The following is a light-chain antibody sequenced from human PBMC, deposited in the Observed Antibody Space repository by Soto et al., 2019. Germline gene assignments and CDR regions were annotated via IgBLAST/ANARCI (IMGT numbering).Light chain of an antibody. J-gene: IGKJ4*01. CDR3: QQRNDWVT. CDR1: QSTRNY. V-gene: IGKV3-11*01. CDR2: DAS. Sequence: EVVLTQSPATLSLSPGARANLSCRATQSTRNYLGWYKQQPGQAPRPLIYDASNRATGIPARFSGSGSGTDFILTIRSLAPEDSGVDYCQQRNDWVTFGGGTKVDIK.